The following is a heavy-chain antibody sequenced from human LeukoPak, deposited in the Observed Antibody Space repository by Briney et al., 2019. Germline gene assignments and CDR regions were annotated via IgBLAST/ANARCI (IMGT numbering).Heavy chain of an antibody. J-gene: IGHJ6*03. V-gene: IGHV4-4*07. CDR3: ARGLPSYGDYVDYYFYMDV. CDR1: GDSISGFY. Sequence: PSEILSLTCTVSGDSISGFYWSWIRQPAGKGLQWIGRISTSGSTNYNPSLKSRVTMSVDRSTNEFSLTVRSVTAADTALYYCARGLPSYGDYVDYYFYMDVWGKGTTVTVSS. D-gene: IGHD4-17*01. CDR2: ISTSGST.